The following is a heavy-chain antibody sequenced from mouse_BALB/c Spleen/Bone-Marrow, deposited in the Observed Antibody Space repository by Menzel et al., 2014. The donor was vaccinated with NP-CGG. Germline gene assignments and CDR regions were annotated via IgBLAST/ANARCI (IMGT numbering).Heavy chain of an antibody. CDR3: ARLTPDYAMDY. Sequence: EVHLVESGGDLVKPGGSLKLSCAASGFTFSNYGMSWVRQTPDKRLEWVATISSGGSYTYFPDSVKGRFTISRDNAKNTLYLQMNCLKSEDAAMYYCARLTPDYAMDYWGQGTSVTVSS. V-gene: IGHV5-6*01. D-gene: IGHD1-3*01. CDR1: GFTFSNYG. CDR2: ISSGGSYT. J-gene: IGHJ4*01.